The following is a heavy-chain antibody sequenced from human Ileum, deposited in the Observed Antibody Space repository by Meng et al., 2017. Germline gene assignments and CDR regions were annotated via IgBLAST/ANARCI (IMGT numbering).Heavy chain of an antibody. Sequence: GESLKIPCAASAFTFSNAWMSWVRQAPGKGPEWVGRLKSKTDGATTDYAAPVKGRFTISRDDSKNTLFLQMNSLKTEDTAVYYCTTGYSSGWKGEIDYWGQGTLVTVSS. CDR2: LKSKTDGATT. D-gene: IGHD6-19*01. J-gene: IGHJ4*02. V-gene: IGHV3-15*01. CDR1: AFTFSNAW. CDR3: TTGYSSGWKGEIDY.